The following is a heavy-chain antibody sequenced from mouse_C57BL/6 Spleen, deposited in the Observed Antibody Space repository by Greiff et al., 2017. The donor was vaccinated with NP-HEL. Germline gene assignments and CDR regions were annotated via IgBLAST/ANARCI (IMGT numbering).Heavy chain of an antibody. J-gene: IGHJ2*01. CDR2: IDPDTGGT. CDR1: GYTFTDYG. CDR3: TRRGDYGSPYLDY. V-gene: IGHV1-15*01. Sequence: QVQLQQPGAELVRPGASVTLSCKASGYTFTDYGMHWVKQTPVRGLEWIGAIDPDTGGTAYNQKFKGKAILTADKTSSTAYMQLRSLTSEDSAVYYCTRRGDYGSPYLDYWGQGTTLTVSS. D-gene: IGHD1-1*01.